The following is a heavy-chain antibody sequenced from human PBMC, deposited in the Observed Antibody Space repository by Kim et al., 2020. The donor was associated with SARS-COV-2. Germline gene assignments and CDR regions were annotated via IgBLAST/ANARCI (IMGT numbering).Heavy chain of an antibody. CDR2: IKQDGSEK. J-gene: IGHJ6*02. CDR1: GFTFSSYW. D-gene: IGHD6-13*01. V-gene: IGHV3-7*01. CDR3: ARGTKTTAAGTGYYYGMDV. Sequence: GGSLRLSCAASGFTFSSYWMSWVRQAPGKGLEWVANIKQDGSEKYYVDSVKGRFTISRDNAKNSLYLQMNSLRAEDTAVYYCARGTKTTAAGTGYYYGMDVWGQGTTVTVSS.